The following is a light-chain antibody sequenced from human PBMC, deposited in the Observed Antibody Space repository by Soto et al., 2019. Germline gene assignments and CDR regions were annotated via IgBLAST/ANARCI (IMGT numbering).Light chain of an antibody. CDR1: SSDVGSYNL. Sequence: QSALTQPASVSGSPGQSITISCTGTSSDVGSYNLVSWYQQHPGKAPKLMIYEGSKRPSGVSNRFSGSKSGNTASLTISGLQAEDEADYYGCSYAGSSTLHVVFGGGTKLTVL. V-gene: IGLV2-23*01. J-gene: IGLJ2*01. CDR3: CSYAGSSTLHVV. CDR2: EGS.